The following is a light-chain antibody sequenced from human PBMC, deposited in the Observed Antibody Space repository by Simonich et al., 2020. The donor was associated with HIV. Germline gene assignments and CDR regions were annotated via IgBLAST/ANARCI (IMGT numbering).Light chain of an antibody. CDR3: QSYNSSNSLV. CDR2: DVN. V-gene: IGLV6-57*03. Sequence: NCLLTQPHSVSESPGKTVSISCTRTSGRIASHYVQWYQPRPGSAPTPEIYDVNQSPSGDPDRFSGSIDSSSKSVSLIISGLTTEEEADDYCQSYNSSNSLVFGSGTKVTVL. J-gene: IGLJ6*01. CDR1: SGRIASHY.